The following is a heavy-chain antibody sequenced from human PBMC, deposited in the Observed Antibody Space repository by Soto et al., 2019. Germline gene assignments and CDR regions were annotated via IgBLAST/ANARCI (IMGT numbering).Heavy chain of an antibody. J-gene: IGHJ4*02. CDR1: GFIFSDYW. CDR3: ARGKSSRYFDY. D-gene: IGHD6-13*01. V-gene: IGHV3-7*01. Sequence: GGSLRLSCAASGFIFSDYWMSWVRQAPGKGLEWVANIKPNGSEKYYVDSVKGRFTISRDNAEDLLYVQMNSLSADDTAVYYCARGKSSRYFDYWGQGALVTVSS. CDR2: IKPNGSEK.